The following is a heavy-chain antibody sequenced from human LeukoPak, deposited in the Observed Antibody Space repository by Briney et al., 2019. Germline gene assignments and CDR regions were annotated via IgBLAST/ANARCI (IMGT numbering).Heavy chain of an antibody. CDR2: INPNSGGT. CDR1: GYTFTSNY. D-gene: IGHD6-19*01. J-gene: IGHJ4*02. V-gene: IGHV1-2*02. Sequence: ASVKVSCKAFGYTFTSNYMHWVRQAPGQGLEWMGWINPNSGGTNYAQKFQGRVTMTRDTSISTAYMELSRLRSDDTAVYYCARSWLVRGAFDYWGQGTLVTVSS. CDR3: ARSWLVRGAFDY.